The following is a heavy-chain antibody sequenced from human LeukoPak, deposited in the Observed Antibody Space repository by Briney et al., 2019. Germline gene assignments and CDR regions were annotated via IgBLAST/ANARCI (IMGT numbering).Heavy chain of an antibody. CDR3: ATDPAYCGGDCYLK. CDR1: GYTLTELS. Sequence: ASVKVSCKVSGYTLTELSMHWVRQAPGKGLEWMGGFDPEDGETIYAQKFQGRVTMTEDTSTDTAYMELSSLRSEDTAVYYCATDPAYCGGDCYLKWGQGTLVTVSS. CDR2: FDPEDGET. V-gene: IGHV1-24*01. J-gene: IGHJ4*02. D-gene: IGHD2-21*02.